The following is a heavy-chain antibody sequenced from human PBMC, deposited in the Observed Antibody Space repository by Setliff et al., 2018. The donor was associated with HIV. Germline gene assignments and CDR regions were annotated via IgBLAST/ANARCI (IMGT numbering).Heavy chain of an antibody. CDR3: ARGFLNWLGFEQEYYGMDV. CDR1: GASINSYF. V-gene: IGHV4-4*07. Sequence: TSETLSLTCSVSGASINSYFWSWIRQPAGKGLEWIGRIHSGGTTNSNPSLKSRVTLSVDTSKNQFSLKLNSVTAADTAVYYCARGFLNWLGFEQEYYGMDVWGQGTTVTV. D-gene: IGHD3-3*01. CDR2: IHSGGTT. J-gene: IGHJ6*02.